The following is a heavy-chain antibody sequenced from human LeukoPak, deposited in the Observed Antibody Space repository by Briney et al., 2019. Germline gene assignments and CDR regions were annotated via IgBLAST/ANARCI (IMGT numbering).Heavy chain of an antibody. CDR1: GGSISSSTYY. CDR2: IYYSGST. J-gene: IGHJ5*02. CDR3: ARVRGAWGAYNWFDP. V-gene: IGHV4-39*07. Sequence: SETLSLTCGVSGGSISSSTYYWGWIRQPPGKGLEWIGSIYYSGSTYYNPSLKSRVTISLDTSKNQFSLKLTSVTAADTAVYYCARVRGAWGAYNWFDPGGQGTLVTVSS. D-gene: IGHD3-16*01.